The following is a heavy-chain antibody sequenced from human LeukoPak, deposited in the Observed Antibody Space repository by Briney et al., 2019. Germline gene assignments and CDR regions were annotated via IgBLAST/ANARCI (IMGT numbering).Heavy chain of an antibody. D-gene: IGHD1-26*01. J-gene: IGHJ4*02. V-gene: IGHV4-61*01. CDR2: IYYSGST. Sequence: SETLSLTCTVSGGSVNSGSYYWNWLRQPPGKGLEWIGYIYYSGSTNYNPSLKSRVTISVDTSKNQFSLKLSSVTAADTAVYYCARAAYSGSYHSDYWGQGTLVTVSS. CDR3: ARAAYSGSYHSDY. CDR1: GGSVNSGSYY.